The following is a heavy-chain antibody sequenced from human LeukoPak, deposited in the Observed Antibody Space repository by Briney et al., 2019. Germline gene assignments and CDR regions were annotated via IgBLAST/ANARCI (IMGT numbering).Heavy chain of an antibody. CDR2: LSYSGST. CDR1: GDSISSYY. Sequence: SETLSLTCTVSGDSISSYYWKWIRLPPGKGLEGIGYLSYSGSTNEHPSLKSRLLPDTYQKHNALTLSSDCDADTGVYYCARAVRTAAGFFIFDYWGQGTLVTVSS. D-gene: IGHD6-13*01. J-gene: IGHJ4*02. V-gene: IGHV4-59*01. CDR3: ARAVRTAAGFFIFDY.